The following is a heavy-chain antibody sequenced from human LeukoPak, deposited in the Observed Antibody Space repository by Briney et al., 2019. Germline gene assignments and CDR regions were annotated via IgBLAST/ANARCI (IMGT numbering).Heavy chain of an antibody. D-gene: IGHD1-26*01. V-gene: IGHV3-21*01. Sequence: GGSLRLSCAASGFTFSSYSMDWVRQAPGKGLEWVSSISGSSSYIYYADSVKGRFSISRDNAKNSLYLQMNSLRAEDTAVYYCARDLLGWELHYFDYWGQGTLVTVSS. CDR2: ISGSSSYI. CDR3: ARDLLGWELHYFDY. CDR1: GFTFSSYS. J-gene: IGHJ4*02.